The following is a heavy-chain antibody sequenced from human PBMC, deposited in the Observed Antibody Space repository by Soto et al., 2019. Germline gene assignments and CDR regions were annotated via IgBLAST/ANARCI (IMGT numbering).Heavy chain of an antibody. V-gene: IGHV1-18*01. CDR2: ISAYNGNT. CDR1: GYTFTSYG. J-gene: IGHJ6*02. D-gene: IGHD4-17*01. Sequence: QVQLVQSGAEVKKPGASVKVSCKASGYTFTSYGISWVRQAPGQGREWMGWISAYNGNTNYAQKLQGRVTMTTDTATSTAYMELRSLRSDDTAVYYCARTVDGMTTVTTDYYYGMDVWGQGTTVTVSS. CDR3: ARTVDGMTTVTTDYYYGMDV.